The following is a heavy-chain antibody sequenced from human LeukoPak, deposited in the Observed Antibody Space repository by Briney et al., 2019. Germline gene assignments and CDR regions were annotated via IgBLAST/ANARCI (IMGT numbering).Heavy chain of an antibody. CDR2: IIPILGIA. Sequence: ASVKVSCKASGGTFSSYAISWVRQAPGQGLEWMGRIIPILGIANYAQKFQGRVTITADKSTSTAYMELSSLRSEDTAVYYCARRQQLVRRKHPGEKYYFDYWGQGTLVTVSS. V-gene: IGHV1-69*04. J-gene: IGHJ4*02. CDR1: GGTFSSYA. D-gene: IGHD6-13*01. CDR3: ARRQQLVRRKHPGEKYYFDY.